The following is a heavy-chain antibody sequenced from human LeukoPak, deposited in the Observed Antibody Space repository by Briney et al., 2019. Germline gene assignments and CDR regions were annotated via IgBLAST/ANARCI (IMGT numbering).Heavy chain of an antibody. Sequence: SETLSLTCTVSGGSISSSSYYWGWIRQPPGKGLEWIGSIYYSGSTYYNPSLKSRVTISVDTSKNQFSLKLSSVTAADTAVYYCASYDSSGYLIDYWGQGTLVTVSS. CDR2: IYYSGST. CDR1: GGSISSSSYY. J-gene: IGHJ4*02. D-gene: IGHD3-22*01. V-gene: IGHV4-39*07. CDR3: ASYDSSGYLIDY.